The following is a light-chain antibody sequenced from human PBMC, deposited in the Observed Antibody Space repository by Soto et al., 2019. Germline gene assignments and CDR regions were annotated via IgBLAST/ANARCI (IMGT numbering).Light chain of an antibody. Sequence: SALTQPASVSGSPGQSITISCTGTSSDVGGYNYVSWYQQHPGKAPKLMIYEVSNRPSGVSNRFSGSKSDNTASLTISGLQAEDEADYYCSSYTSSSSYVFGTGTKVTVL. CDR2: EVS. V-gene: IGLV2-14*01. J-gene: IGLJ1*01. CDR1: SSDVGGYNY. CDR3: SSYTSSSSYV.